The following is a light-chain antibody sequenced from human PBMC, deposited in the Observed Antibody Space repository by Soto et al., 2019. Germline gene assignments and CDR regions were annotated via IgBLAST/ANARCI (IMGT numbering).Light chain of an antibody. CDR3: LSYDTSLTAWV. Sequence: SVLTQPPSVSGAPGQRVTISCTGSSSNIGAPYDVHWYQQLPGTAPKLLIYANNNRPSGVPDRFSGAKSGTSASLAITGVQAEDEAEYYCLSYDTSLTAWVFGGGTKVTVL. V-gene: IGLV1-40*01. CDR1: SSNIGAPYD. CDR2: ANN. J-gene: IGLJ3*02.